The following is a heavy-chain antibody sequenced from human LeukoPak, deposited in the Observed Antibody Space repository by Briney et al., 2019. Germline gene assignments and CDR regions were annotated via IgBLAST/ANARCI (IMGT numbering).Heavy chain of an antibody. V-gene: IGHV3-33*06. CDR1: GFTFSSYA. J-gene: IGHJ6*02. CDR3: AKIVGSGVGSPYFDLDV. CDR2: IWYDGNDK. Sequence: GGSLRLSCAASGFTFSSYAMHWVRQAPGKGLEWVATIWYDGNDKYYGDLVRGRFTISRDNSKNTLYLRMTSLRVDDTAVYYCAKIVGSGVGSPYFDLDVWGHGTTVIVSS. D-gene: IGHD3-10*01.